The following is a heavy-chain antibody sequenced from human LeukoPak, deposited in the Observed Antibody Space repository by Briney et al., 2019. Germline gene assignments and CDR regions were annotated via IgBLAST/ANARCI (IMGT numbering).Heavy chain of an antibody. CDR3: ARDNWNYGSSMDV. D-gene: IGHD1-7*01. V-gene: IGHV4-59*01. Sequence: PGGSLRLSCAASGFTFSSYSMNWIRQPPGKGLEWIGYIYYSGSTNYNPSLKSRVTISVDTSKNQFSLKLSSVTAADTAVYYCARDNWNYGSSMDVWGQGTTVTVSS. CDR2: IYYSGST. J-gene: IGHJ6*02. CDR1: GFTFSSYS.